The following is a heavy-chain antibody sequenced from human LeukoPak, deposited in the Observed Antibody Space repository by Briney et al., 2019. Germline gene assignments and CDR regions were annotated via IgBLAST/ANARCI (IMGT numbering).Heavy chain of an antibody. CDR2: MNPNSGNT. D-gene: IGHD3-22*01. J-gene: IGHJ3*01. Sequence: ASVKVSCKASGYTFTSYDINWVRQATGQGPEWMGWMNPNSGNTGYAQKFQGRVTMTRNTSISTAYMELSSLRSEDTAVYYCARVSGRYDSSGYRWGQGTMVTVSS. V-gene: IGHV1-8*01. CDR1: GYTFTSYD. CDR3: ARVSGRYDSSGYR.